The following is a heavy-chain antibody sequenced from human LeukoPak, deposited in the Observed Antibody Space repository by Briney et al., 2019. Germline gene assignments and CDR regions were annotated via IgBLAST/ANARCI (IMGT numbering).Heavy chain of an antibody. Sequence: GESLKISCKASGYSFTNYWIGWVRQMPGKGLEWMAIIYPGDSGTRYSPSFQGQVTISADKSISTVYLKWSSLKASDTAMYYCARPRGYGQSSDAFDIWGQGTIVTVSS. V-gene: IGHV5-51*01. CDR3: ARPRGYGQSSDAFDI. CDR1: GYSFTNYW. J-gene: IGHJ3*02. D-gene: IGHD5-18*01. CDR2: IYPGDSGT.